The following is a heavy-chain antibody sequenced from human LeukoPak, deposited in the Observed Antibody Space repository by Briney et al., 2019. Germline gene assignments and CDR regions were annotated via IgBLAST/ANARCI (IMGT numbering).Heavy chain of an antibody. Sequence: WIRQSPRKGLEWIGYIYYSGSANYNPSLESRVSISLDTSKNQFSLKLSSVTAADTAVYYCARGVGLLEDWGQGTLVTVSS. CDR2: IYYSGSA. D-gene: IGHD3-10*01. V-gene: IGHV4-59*08. CDR3: ARGVGLLED. J-gene: IGHJ4*02.